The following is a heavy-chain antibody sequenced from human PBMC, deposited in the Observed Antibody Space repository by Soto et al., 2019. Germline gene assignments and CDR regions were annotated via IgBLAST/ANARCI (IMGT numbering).Heavy chain of an antibody. Sequence: ASVKGYCKASGYTFTVDYGRWVRQALGQGLEWMGIINPSGGSTIYAQKFQGRVIITRDTSTNTVYMGLSNLTSEDTAMYYCARRGSRSCYYGMDVWGQGTTVTVSS. J-gene: IGHJ6*02. D-gene: IGHD3-10*01. CDR3: ARRGSRSCYYGMDV. CDR1: GYTFTVDY. V-gene: IGHV1-46*01. CDR2: INPSGGST.